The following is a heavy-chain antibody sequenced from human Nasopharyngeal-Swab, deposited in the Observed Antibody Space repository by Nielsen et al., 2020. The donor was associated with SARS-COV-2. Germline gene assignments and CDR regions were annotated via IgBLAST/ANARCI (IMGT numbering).Heavy chain of an antibody. J-gene: IGHJ4*02. CDR1: GYTLTELS. V-gene: IGHV1-24*01. CDR2: FDPEDGET. D-gene: IGHD1-26*01. CDR3: TTVAGSYGRFDY. Sequence: SVTVSCQVSGYTLTELSMHWVRQAPGKGLEWVGGFDPEDGETIYAQKFQGRVTMTEDTSTDTAYMELSSLTSEDTAVYYCTTVAGSYGRFDYWGQGTLVTVSS.